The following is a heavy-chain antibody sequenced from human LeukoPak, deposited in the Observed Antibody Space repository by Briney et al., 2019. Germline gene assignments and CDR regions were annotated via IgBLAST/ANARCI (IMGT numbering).Heavy chain of an antibody. J-gene: IGHJ4*02. CDR2: IKYDGSEK. D-gene: IGHD3-16*01. V-gene: IGHV3-7*01. CDR3: VRAIGLGSSN. Sequence: SGGSLRLSCAASGFTFSSKWMSWVRQAPGKGLEWVANIKYDGSEKYYVDSVRGRFTISRGNAKNSLYLQMNSLRAEDTAIYYCVRAIGLGSSNWGQGTLVTVSS. CDR1: GFTFSSKW.